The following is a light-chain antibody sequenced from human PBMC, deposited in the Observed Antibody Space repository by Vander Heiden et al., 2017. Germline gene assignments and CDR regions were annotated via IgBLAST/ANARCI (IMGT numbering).Light chain of an antibody. CDR1: QSISSY. CDR3: QQTDSTPHT. CDR2: ATS. V-gene: IGKV1-39*01. J-gene: IGKJ2*01. Sequence: DTQMTQSPSSLSASVGDRVTVTCRASQSISSYLNWYQQKPGKAPKLLIYATSSLQSGVPSRFSGSGSGTDFTLTISILQPEDFATYYCQQTDSTPHTFGQGTKLEIK.